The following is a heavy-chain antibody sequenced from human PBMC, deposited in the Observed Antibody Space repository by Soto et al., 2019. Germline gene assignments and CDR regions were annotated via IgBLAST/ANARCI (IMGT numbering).Heavy chain of an antibody. CDR3: VKARAAGGFDY. CDR2: ISGSGGST. J-gene: IGHJ4*02. Sequence: GGSLRLSCAASGFTFTNYAMSWVRQAPGKGLEWVSSISGSGGSTYYADSVRGRFTISRDNTKNTLYLQMNSLRAEDTAIYYCVKARAAGGFDYWGQGTLVTVSS. D-gene: IGHD3-10*01. CDR1: GFTFTNYA. V-gene: IGHV3-23*01.